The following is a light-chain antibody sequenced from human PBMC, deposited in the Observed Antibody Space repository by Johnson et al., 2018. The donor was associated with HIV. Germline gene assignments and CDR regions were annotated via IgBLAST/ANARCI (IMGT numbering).Light chain of an antibody. CDR1: SSNIGKNY. CDR3: GTWDSSLGKV. Sequence: QSVLTQPPSVSAAPGQKVTISCSGSSSNIGKNYVSWYQQLPGTAPKLLIYDNNKRPSGIPDRFSGSKSGTSATLGITGLQTGDEADYYCGTWDSSLGKVFGTGTKVTVL. CDR2: DNN. V-gene: IGLV1-51*01. J-gene: IGLJ1*01.